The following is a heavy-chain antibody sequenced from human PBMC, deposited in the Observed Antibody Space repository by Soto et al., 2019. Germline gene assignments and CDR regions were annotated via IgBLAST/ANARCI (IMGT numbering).Heavy chain of an antibody. CDR2: IYFSGSA. CDR1: GGSVTGGNYY. Sequence: PSETLSLTCSVSGGSVTGGNYYWSWIRQPPQKGLEWIGYIYFSGSANYNPSLQSRVTISVNTSTDQFSLKLTSVTAADSAVYFCARAPLHCSGDRCWPSGFDPWGPGTLVTVSS. V-gene: IGHV4-61*01. CDR3: ARAPLHCSGDRCWPSGFDP. J-gene: IGHJ5*02. D-gene: IGHD2-15*01.